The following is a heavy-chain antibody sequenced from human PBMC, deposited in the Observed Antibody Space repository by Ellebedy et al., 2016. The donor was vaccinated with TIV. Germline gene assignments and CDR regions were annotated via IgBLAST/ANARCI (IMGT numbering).Heavy chain of an antibody. Sequence: SVKVSCXASARTFSSYAFSWVRQAPGQGLEWMGGIIPMFGTPNYAQKFQGRVRITADASTRTAYMDLSSLSSEDTAVYYCARTVVVTAIQYYYYGMDVWGQGTTVTVS. CDR2: IIPMFGTP. J-gene: IGHJ6*02. CDR1: ARTFSSYA. V-gene: IGHV1-69*13. CDR3: ARTVVVTAIQYYYYGMDV. D-gene: IGHD2-21*02.